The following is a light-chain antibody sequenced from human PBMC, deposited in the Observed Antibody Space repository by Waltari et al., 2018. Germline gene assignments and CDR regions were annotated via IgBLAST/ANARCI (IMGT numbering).Light chain of an antibody. CDR3: HQYNNWPRT. CDR2: GAS. Sequence: EIVMTQSPATLSVSPGERATLSCRASQSVRINLAWYQHKPGQVPRLFIYGASTRATGFPARFSGSGSGTEFTLTISSLQSEDFAVYYCHQYNNWPRTFGQGTKVEIK. J-gene: IGKJ1*01. CDR1: QSVRIN. V-gene: IGKV3-15*01.